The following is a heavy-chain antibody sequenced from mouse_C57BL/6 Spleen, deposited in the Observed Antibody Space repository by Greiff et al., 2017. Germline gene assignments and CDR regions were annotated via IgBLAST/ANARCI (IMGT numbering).Heavy chain of an antibody. V-gene: IGHV2-9-1*01. D-gene: IGHD4-1*01. CDR1: GFSLTSYA. CDR2: IWTGGGT. CDR3: ARPSLTGKETYYAMDY. Sequence: VQLQQSGPGLVAPSQSLSITCTVSGFSLTSYAISWVRQPPGKGLEWLGVIWTGGGTNYYSALKSSLSISKDNSKSQVFLKMNSLQTDDTARYYCARPSLTGKETYYAMDYWGQGTSVTVSS. J-gene: IGHJ4*01.